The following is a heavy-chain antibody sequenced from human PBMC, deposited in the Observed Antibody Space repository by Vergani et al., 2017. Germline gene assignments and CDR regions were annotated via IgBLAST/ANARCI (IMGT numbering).Heavy chain of an antibody. Sequence: EVQLLESGGGLVQPGGSRRLSCAGPGFTFDTYTMAYVRQAPGKGLEWVATISSGGGDIFYADSVKGRFTISRDNSKNTLFLQRNSLKDEDTAVYYCTTAWVWYYFHAESSQYWGRGTLV. CDR3: TTAWVWYYFHAESSQY. V-gene: IGHV3-23*01. J-gene: IGHJ1*01. CDR1: GFTFDTYT. D-gene: IGHD3-10*01. CDR2: ISSGGGDI.